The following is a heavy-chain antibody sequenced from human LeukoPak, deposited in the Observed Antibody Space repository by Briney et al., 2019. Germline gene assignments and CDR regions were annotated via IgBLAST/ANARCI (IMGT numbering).Heavy chain of an antibody. V-gene: IGHV3-7*01. J-gene: IGHJ4*02. CDR3: AKGESSVWGSPAGKPFDY. Sequence: PGGSLRLSCAASGFTFSSYWMSWVRQAPGKGLEWVANIKQDGSEKYYVDSVKGRFTISRDNSKNTLYLQMNSLRAEDTAVYYCAKGESSVWGSPAGKPFDYWGQGTLVTVSS. CDR1: GFTFSSYW. CDR2: IKQDGSEK. D-gene: IGHD3-16*01.